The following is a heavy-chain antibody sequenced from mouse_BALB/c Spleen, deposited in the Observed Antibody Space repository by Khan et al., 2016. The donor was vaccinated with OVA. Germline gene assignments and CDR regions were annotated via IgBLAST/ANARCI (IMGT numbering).Heavy chain of an antibody. V-gene: IGHV2-6-7*01. CDR1: GFSLTGYG. CDR2: IWSDGST. Sequence: VQLKQSGPGLVAPSQSLSITCTVSGFSLTGYGVNWVRQPPGKGLEWLGMIWSDGSTDYNSALKYRLNISKDNSKSQVFLKMNGLQTDDTARYYCARELRLGGFAYWGQGTLVTVSA. CDR3: ARELRLGGFAY. J-gene: IGHJ3*01. D-gene: IGHD1-2*01.